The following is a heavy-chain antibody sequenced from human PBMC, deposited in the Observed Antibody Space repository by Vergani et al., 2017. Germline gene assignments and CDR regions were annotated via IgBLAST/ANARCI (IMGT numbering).Heavy chain of an antibody. D-gene: IGHD3-22*01. CDR1: GFTVSNDY. Sequence: EVQLVESGGGLVQPGGSLKLSCVASGFTVSNDYMSWVGLPPGTGLEWVSVIYSCVSPYYMDSVKGRFTISRDNSKNTLYLQMTRLRVEDTAVYYCARQRSRDDRPYWYFDVWGRGTLVTVSS. V-gene: IGHV3-66*02. CDR3: ARQRSRDDRPYWYFDV. J-gene: IGHJ2*01. CDR2: IYSCVSP.